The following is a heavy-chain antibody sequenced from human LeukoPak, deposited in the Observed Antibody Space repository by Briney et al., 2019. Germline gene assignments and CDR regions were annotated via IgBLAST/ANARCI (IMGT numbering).Heavy chain of an antibody. CDR3: ARRQVVNSVITSANWFDP. CDR1: GGSISSYY. CDR2: IYFNKRT. Sequence: PSETLSLTCTVSGGSISSYYWSWIRQPPGKGLEWIGYIYFNKRTNYSPSLKSRVTISGDTSTNQFSLNLRSVTAADTAVYYCARRQVVNSVITSANWFDPWGQGTLVTVSS. D-gene: IGHD2-21*01. J-gene: IGHJ5*02. V-gene: IGHV4-59*08.